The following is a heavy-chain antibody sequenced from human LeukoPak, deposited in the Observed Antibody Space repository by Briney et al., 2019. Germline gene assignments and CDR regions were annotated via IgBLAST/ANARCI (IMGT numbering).Heavy chain of an antibody. CDR3: ARLNGYSYALRAYYYGMDV. CDR1: GGSISRYY. CDR2: IYDSGGT. Sequence: SETLSLTCTVSGGSISRYYWSWIRQPPGKGLEWIGYIYDSGGTNYNPSLKSRVTISVDTSKNQFSLKLSSVTAADTAVYYCARLNGYSYALRAYYYGMDVWGKGTTVTVSS. D-gene: IGHD5-18*01. V-gene: IGHV4-59*01. J-gene: IGHJ6*04.